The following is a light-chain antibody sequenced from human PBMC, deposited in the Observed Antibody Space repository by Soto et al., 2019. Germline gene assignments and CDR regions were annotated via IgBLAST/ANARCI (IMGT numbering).Light chain of an antibody. J-gene: IGLJ2*01. CDR1: SSDVGGYNY. CDR3: SSYMSGSVRVV. V-gene: IGLV2-14*03. CDR2: GVS. Sequence: QSALTQPASVSGSPGQSITISCTGTSSDVGGYNYVSWYQQQPGKAPKLMMFGVSDRPSGVSSRFSGSKSGNTASLTISGLQAEDEADYYCSSYMSGSVRVVFGGGTQLTVL.